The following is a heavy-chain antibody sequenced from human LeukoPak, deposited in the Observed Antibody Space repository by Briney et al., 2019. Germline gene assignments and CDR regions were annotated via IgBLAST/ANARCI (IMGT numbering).Heavy chain of an antibody. Sequence: PSETLSLTCAVCGGSISSSSYYWSWIRQPPGKGLEWIGYIYYSGSTNYNPSLKSRVTISVDTSKNQFSLKLSSVTAADTAVYYCARLRRLLWFGPQNDAFDIWGPGTMVSVSS. V-gene: IGHV4-61*05. CDR2: IYYSGST. CDR3: ARLRRLLWFGPQNDAFDI. J-gene: IGHJ3*02. D-gene: IGHD3-10*01. CDR1: GGSISSSSYY.